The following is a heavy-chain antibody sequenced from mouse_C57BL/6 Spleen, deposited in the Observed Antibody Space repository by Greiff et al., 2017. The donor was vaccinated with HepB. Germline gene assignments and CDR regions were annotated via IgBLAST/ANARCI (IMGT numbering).Heavy chain of an antibody. CDR2: IRNKANGYTT. Sequence: EVQLVESGGGLVQPGGSLSLSCAASGFTFTDYYMSWVRQPPGKALEWLGFIRNKANGYTTEYSASVKGRFTISRDNYQSILYLQMNALRAEDSATYYFARWGAGWFAYWGQGTLVTVSA. J-gene: IGHJ3*01. CDR3: ARWGAGWFAY. V-gene: IGHV7-3*01. CDR1: GFTFTDYY.